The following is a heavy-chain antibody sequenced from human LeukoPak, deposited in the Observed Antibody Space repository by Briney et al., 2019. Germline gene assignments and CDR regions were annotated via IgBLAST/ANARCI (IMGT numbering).Heavy chain of an antibody. Sequence: PGGSLRLSCTASGFTFDDYAMHWVRQAPGQGLEWVSGINWNSGSLVYGDSVKGRFTISRDNAKNTLYLQMNSLRAEDTAVYYCARPLDISGYYLAYWGQGTLVTVSS. CDR3: ARPLDISGYYLAY. J-gene: IGHJ4*02. D-gene: IGHD3-22*01. V-gene: IGHV3-9*01. CDR1: GFTFDDYA. CDR2: INWNSGSL.